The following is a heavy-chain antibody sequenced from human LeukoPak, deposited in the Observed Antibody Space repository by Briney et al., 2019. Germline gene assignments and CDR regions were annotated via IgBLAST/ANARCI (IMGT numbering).Heavy chain of an antibody. CDR1: GGSVSSRRYY. V-gene: IGHV4-39*01. J-gene: IGHJ4*02. D-gene: IGHD5-24*01. CDR3: ASWHEMATIWATFDY. Sequence: SETLSLTCTVSGGSVSSRRYYWGWIRQPPGKGLEWIASIYYSGSTHYNPSLKSRVTISVDTSKNQFSLKLSSVTAADTAVYYCASWHEMATIWATFDYWGQGTLVTVSS. CDR2: IYYSGST.